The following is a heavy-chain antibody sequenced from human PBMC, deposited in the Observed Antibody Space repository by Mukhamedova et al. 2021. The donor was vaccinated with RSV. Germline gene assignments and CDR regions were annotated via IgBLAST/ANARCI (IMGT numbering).Heavy chain of an antibody. CDR3: ARDHGPYFGGPYYMDV. Sequence: RQAPGQGLEWMGWISVYNGNTNFAQKLQGRVTMTTDTSTSTAYMELRSLRSDDTAVYYCARDHGPYFGGPYYMDVLGKGTTVTASS. V-gene: IGHV1-18*01. J-gene: IGHJ6*03. CDR2: ISVYNGNT. D-gene: IGHD3-16*01.